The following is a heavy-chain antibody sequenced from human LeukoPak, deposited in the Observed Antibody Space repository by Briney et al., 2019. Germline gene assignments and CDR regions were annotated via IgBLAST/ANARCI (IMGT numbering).Heavy chain of an antibody. D-gene: IGHD6-13*01. Sequence: TLSLTCTVSGGSISSGGYYWSWIRQHPGKGLEWIGYIYYSGSTYYNPSLKSRVTISVDTSKNQFSLKLSSVTAADTAVYYCARGVGAAGPFDYWGQGTLVTVSS. CDR1: GGSISSGGYY. J-gene: IGHJ4*02. CDR2: IYYSGST. V-gene: IGHV4-31*03. CDR3: ARGVGAAGPFDY.